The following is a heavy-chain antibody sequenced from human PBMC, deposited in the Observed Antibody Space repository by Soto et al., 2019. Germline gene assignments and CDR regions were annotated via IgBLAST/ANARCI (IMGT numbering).Heavy chain of an antibody. Sequence: QVQLVESGGGVVQPGRSLRLSCAASGFTFSSYAMHWVRQAPGKGLEWVAVISYDGSNKYYADSVKGRFTISRDNSKNTLYMQMNSLRAEDTAVYYCARRRYCSGGSCYLFYYYYGMDVWGQGTTVTVSS. CDR3: ARRRYCSGGSCYLFYYYYGMDV. CDR1: GFTFSSYA. D-gene: IGHD2-15*01. J-gene: IGHJ6*02. CDR2: ISYDGSNK. V-gene: IGHV3-30-3*01.